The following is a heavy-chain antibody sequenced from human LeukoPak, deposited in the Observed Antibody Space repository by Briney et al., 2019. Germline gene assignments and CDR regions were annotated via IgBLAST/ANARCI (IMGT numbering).Heavy chain of an antibody. CDR3: ARSPPPYDSSGYYFDY. CDR2: IIPILGIA. CDR1: GGTFSSYA. D-gene: IGHD3-22*01. V-gene: IGHV1-69*04. J-gene: IGHJ4*02. Sequence: ASVKVSCKASGGTFSSYAISWVRQAPGQGLEWMGRIIPILGIANYAQKFQGRVTITADKSTSTAYMELSSLRSEDTAVYYCARSPPPYDSSGYYFDYWGQGTLVTVSS.